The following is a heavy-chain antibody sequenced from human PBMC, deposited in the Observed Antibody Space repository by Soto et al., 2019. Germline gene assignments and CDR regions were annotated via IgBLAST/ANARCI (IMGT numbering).Heavy chain of an antibody. CDR1: GFTVSSNY. D-gene: IGHD3-9*01. CDR3: ARCRRDILTGYYGDYYYYGMDV. V-gene: IGHV3-53*01. CDR2: IYSGGST. J-gene: IGHJ6*02. Sequence: GGSLRLSCAASGFTVSSNYMSWVRQAPGKGLEWVSVIYSGGSTYYADSVKGRFTISRDNSNNTLYLQMNSLRAEDTAVYYCARCRRDILTGYYGDYYYYGMDVWGQGTTVTVSS.